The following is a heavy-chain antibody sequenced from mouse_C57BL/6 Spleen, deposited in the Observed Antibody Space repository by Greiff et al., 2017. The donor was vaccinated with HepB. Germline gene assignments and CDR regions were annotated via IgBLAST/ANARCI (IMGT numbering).Heavy chain of an antibody. D-gene: IGHD2-4*01. CDR1: GFTFSDYG. CDR2: ISSGSSTI. J-gene: IGHJ4*01. V-gene: IGHV5-17*01. Sequence: EVQRVESGGGLVKPGGSLKLSCAASGFTFSDYGMHWVRQAPEKGLEWVAYISSGSSTIYYADTVKGRFTISRDNAKNTLFLQMTSLRSEDTAMYYCARGDYDYDYYAMDYWGQGTSVTVSS. CDR3: ARGDYDYDYYAMDY.